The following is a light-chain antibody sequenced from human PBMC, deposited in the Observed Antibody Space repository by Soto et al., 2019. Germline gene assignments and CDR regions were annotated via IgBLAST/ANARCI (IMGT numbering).Light chain of an antibody. J-gene: IGKJ1*01. Sequence: EIVSTQSPATLSLSPGARATLSCRASQSVSSYLAWYQQKPGQAPRLLIYDASNRDTGIPARFSGSGSGTDFALTISSLEPEDFAVYYCQQRRTFGQGTKVDIK. CDR3: QQRRT. CDR2: DAS. CDR1: QSVSSY. V-gene: IGKV3-11*01.